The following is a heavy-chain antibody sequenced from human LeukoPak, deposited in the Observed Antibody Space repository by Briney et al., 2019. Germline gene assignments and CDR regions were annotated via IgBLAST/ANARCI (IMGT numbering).Heavy chain of an antibody. V-gene: IGHV1-24*01. Sequence: ASVKVSCKVSGYTLTELSMHWVRQAPGKGLEWMGGFDPEDGETIYAQKFQGRVTISADESTRTVYMELRSLRYEDTAVYYCARAGYGGNSRGGQNYYMDVWGQGTTVTVSS. J-gene: IGHJ6*03. CDR2: FDPEDGET. CDR1: GYTLTELS. D-gene: IGHD4-23*01. CDR3: ARAGYGGNSRGGQNYYMDV.